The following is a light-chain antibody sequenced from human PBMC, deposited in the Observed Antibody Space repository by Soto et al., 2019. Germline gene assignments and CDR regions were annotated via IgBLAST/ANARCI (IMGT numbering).Light chain of an antibody. V-gene: IGLV2-23*01. J-gene: IGLJ1*01. CDR2: EGT. CDR1: SSDVGSYNL. CDR3: CSYAGSSTYG. Sequence: QSALTQPASVSGSLGQSITISCTGTSSDVGSYNLVSWYQQHPGKAPKLMIYEGTKRPSGVSNRFSGSKSGNTAALTISGLQAEDEADYYCCSYAGSSTYGFGTGTKLTVL.